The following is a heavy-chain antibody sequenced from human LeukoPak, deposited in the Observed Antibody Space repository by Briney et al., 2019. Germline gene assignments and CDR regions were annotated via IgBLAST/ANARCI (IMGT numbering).Heavy chain of an antibody. D-gene: IGHD6-19*01. J-gene: IGHJ4*02. V-gene: IGHV4-61*02. CDR2: IYTSGST. Sequence: SQTLSLTCTVSGGSINSGSYYWTWLRQPAGKGLEWIGRIYTSGSTNYNPSLKSRVTMSVDTSKNQFSLKLSSVTAADTAVYCCACIAVAGTTDYWGQGTLVTVSS. CDR3: ACIAVAGTTDY. CDR1: GGSINSGSYY.